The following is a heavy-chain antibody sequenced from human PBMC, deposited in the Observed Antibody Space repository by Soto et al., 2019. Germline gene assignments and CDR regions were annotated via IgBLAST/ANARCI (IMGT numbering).Heavy chain of an antibody. CDR3: ARDLAKIVVPAAMEGLGWFDP. J-gene: IGHJ5*02. Sequence: SETLSLTCTVSGGSISSGGYYWSWIRQHPGKGLEWIGYIYYSGSTYYNPSLKSRVTISVDTSKNQFSLKLSSVTAADTAVYYCARDLAKIVVPAAMEGLGWFDPWGQGTLVTVSS. V-gene: IGHV4-31*03. D-gene: IGHD2-2*01. CDR2: IYYSGST. CDR1: GGSISSGGYY.